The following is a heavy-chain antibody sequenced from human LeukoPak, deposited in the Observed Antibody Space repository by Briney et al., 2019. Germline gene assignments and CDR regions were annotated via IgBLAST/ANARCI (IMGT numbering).Heavy chain of an antibody. CDR2: IYYSGST. V-gene: IGHV4-59*01. J-gene: IGHJ3*02. Sequence: TSETLSLTCTVSGGSISSYYWSWIRQPPGKGLEWIGYIYYSGSTNYNPSLKSRVTISVDTSKNQFSLKLSSVTAAATAVYYCARGRLRLLGAFDIWGQGTMVTVSS. CDR3: ARGRLRLLGAFDI. CDR1: GGSISSYY. D-gene: IGHD2-15*01.